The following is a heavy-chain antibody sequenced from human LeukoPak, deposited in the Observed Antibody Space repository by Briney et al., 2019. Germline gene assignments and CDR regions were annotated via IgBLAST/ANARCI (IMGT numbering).Heavy chain of an antibody. Sequence: KSGGSLRVSCAASGFTFSDYYMSWIRQAPGKGLEWVSYISSSGNTIYYADSVKGRFTISRDNPKNSLYLQMNSLRAEDTAVYYCARGGNWNYGSDFDYWGQGTLVTVSS. CDR3: ARGGNWNYGSDFDY. CDR2: ISSSGNTI. V-gene: IGHV3-11*01. CDR1: GFTFSDYY. J-gene: IGHJ4*02. D-gene: IGHD1-7*01.